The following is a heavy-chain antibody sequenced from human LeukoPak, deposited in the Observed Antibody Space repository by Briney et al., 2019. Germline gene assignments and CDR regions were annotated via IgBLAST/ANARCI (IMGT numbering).Heavy chain of an antibody. CDR2: ISYDGSNK. V-gene: IGHV3-30*04. CDR3: ARGGGIVGAPGRDAFDI. D-gene: IGHD1-26*01. Sequence: SGRSLRLSCAASGFTFSSYAMHWVRQAPGKGLEWVAVISYDGSNKYYADSVKGRFTISRDNSKNMLYLQMNSLRAEDTAVYYRARGGGIVGAPGRDAFDIWGQGTMVTVSS. CDR1: GFTFSSYA. J-gene: IGHJ3*02.